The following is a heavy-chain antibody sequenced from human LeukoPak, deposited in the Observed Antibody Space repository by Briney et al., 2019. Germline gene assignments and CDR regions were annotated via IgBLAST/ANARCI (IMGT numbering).Heavy chain of an antibody. D-gene: IGHD4-23*01. V-gene: IGHV3-30*18. CDR3: AKLPPPYGGNLDYFDY. J-gene: IGHJ4*02. CDR2: ISYGGSNK. CDR1: GFTFSSYG. Sequence: GRSLRLSCAASGFTFSSYGMHWVRQAPGKGLEWVAVISYGGSNKYYADSVKGRFTISRDNSKNTLYLQMNSLRAEDTAVYYCAKLPPPYGGNLDYFDYWGQGTLVTVSS.